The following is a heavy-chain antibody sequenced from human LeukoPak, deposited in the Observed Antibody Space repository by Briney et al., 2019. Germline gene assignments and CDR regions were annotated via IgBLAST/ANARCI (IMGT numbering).Heavy chain of an antibody. Sequence: PSETLSLTCTVSGYSISSGYYWGWIRQPPGKGLEWIGSIYHSGSTYYNPSLKSRVTISVDTSKNQFSLKLSSVTAADTAVYYCARDYGETYYHFDYWGQGTLVTVSS. CDR3: ARDYGETYYHFDY. D-gene: IGHD3-10*01. CDR2: IYHSGST. J-gene: IGHJ4*02. CDR1: GYSISSGYY. V-gene: IGHV4-38-2*02.